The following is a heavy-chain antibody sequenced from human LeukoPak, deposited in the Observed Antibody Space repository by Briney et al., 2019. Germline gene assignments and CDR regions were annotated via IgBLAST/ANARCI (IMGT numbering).Heavy chain of an antibody. D-gene: IGHD1-26*01. J-gene: IGHJ2*01. CDR2: IYYSGST. CDR3: ARPNTYTGPYWYFDL. CDR1: GGSISSYY. Sequence: SETLSLTCTVPGGSISSYYWSWIRQPPGKGLEWIGYIYYSGSTNYNPSLKGRVTISVDTSKNQFSLKLNSVTAADTAVYYCARPNTYTGPYWYFDLWGRGTLVTASS. V-gene: IGHV4-59*12.